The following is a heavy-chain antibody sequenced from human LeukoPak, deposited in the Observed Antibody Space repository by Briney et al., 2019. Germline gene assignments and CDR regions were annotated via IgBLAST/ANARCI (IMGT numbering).Heavy chain of an antibody. Sequence: ASVTVSFTSSGYTFTIYGISWVRQAPGQGLEWVGWISPYSGNTNYAQKLQGRVTITTDTYTCTAYMDLMSLRSDDTAMYSCARGSTARASNDYWGQGTLVTVSS. J-gene: IGHJ4*02. CDR2: ISPYSGNT. CDR1: GYTFTIYG. D-gene: IGHD5-18*01. CDR3: ARGSTARASNDY. V-gene: IGHV1-18*01.